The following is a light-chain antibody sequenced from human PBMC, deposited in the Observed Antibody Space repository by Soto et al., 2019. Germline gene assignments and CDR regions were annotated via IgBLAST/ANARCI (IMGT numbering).Light chain of an antibody. CDR1: QSVSSN. CDR2: GAS. CDR3: QQYNNSPPATLT. V-gene: IGKV3-15*01. J-gene: IGKJ4*01. Sequence: EIVMTQSPATLSVSPGERATLSCRASQSVSSNLAWYQQKPGQAPRLLIYGASTTATGIPARFSGSGSGTEFTLTISILHTEDFAVYYGQQYNNSPPATLTFGGGTKVEIK.